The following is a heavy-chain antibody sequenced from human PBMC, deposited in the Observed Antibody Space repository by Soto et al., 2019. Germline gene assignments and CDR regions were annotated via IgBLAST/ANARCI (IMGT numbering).Heavy chain of an antibody. D-gene: IGHD2-2*01. V-gene: IGHV3-7*01. CDR1: GFTFSSDW. CDR3: ARGYCSSTSCYSYYFDY. J-gene: IGHJ4*02. Sequence: PGGSLRLSXAASGFTFSSDWMSWVRQAPGKGLEWVANIKQDGSEKYYVDSVKGRFTISRDNAKNSLYLQMNSLRAEDTAVYYCARGYCSSTSCYSYYFDYWGQGTLVTVSS. CDR2: IKQDGSEK.